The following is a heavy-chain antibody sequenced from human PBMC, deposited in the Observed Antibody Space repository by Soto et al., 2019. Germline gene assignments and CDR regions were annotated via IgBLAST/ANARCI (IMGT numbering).Heavy chain of an antibody. CDR1: GFTVSSNY. CDR3: ATLLDAFDL. J-gene: IGHJ3*01. Sequence: LRLSCAASGFTVSSNYMSWVRQAPGKGLEWVSVIYSGGSTYYAESVKGRFTVSRDNSKNTLYLQMNSLRAEDTALYYCATLLDAFDLWGQGTMVTVSS. V-gene: IGHV3-53*01. CDR2: IYSGGST.